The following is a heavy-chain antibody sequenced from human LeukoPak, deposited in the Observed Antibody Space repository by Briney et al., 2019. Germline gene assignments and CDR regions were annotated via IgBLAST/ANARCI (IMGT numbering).Heavy chain of an antibody. J-gene: IGHJ6*04. V-gene: IGHV3-21*01. CDR1: GFTFSSYG. D-gene: IGHD3-10*01. CDR3: VRGKANYGSGSDV. CDR2: ISSSSSYI. Sequence: GGTLRLSCAASGFTFSSYGMSWVRQAPGKGLEWVSSISSSSSYIYYADSVKGRFTISRDNARNSLYLQMNSLRAEDTAVYYCVRGKANYGSGSDVWGKGTTVTVSS.